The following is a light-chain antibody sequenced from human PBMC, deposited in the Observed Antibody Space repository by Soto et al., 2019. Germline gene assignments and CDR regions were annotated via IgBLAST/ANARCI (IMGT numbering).Light chain of an antibody. CDR3: APWDDHVDGPV. V-gene: IGLV1-44*01. Sequence: QTVVTQPPSASGTPGQTVTISCSGSSSNIGSHTVNWYQHLPGTAPKLLVYGNNHRPSGIPDTFSASKSGTSASLVISGLQSEDEADYYCAPWDDHVDGPVFGGGTKVTVL. J-gene: IGLJ3*02. CDR2: GNN. CDR1: SSNIGSHT.